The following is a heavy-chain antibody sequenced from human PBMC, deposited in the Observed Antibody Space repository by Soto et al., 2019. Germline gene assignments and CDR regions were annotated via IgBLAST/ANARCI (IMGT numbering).Heavy chain of an antibody. CDR2: IKQDGSEK. Sequence: PGGSLRLSCAASGFTFSSYWMSWVRQAPGKGLEWVANIKQDGSEKYYVDSVKGRCTISRDNAKNSLYLQMNSLRDEDTAIYYCAKDGLSDSPSAIDYWGQGTRVTVSS. CDR1: GFTFSSYW. CDR3: AKDGLSDSPSAIDY. D-gene: IGHD6-13*01. J-gene: IGHJ4*02. V-gene: IGHV3-7*03.